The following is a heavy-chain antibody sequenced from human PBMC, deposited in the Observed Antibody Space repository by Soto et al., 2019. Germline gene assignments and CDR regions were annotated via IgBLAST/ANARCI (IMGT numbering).Heavy chain of an antibody. D-gene: IGHD6-13*01. V-gene: IGHV4-31*03. CDR3: ARAWTAAAGWANWFDR. CDR1: GGSISGEGYY. CDR2: IHYSGST. J-gene: IGHJ5*02. Sequence: QVQLQESGPGLVEPSHTLSLTCTVSGGSISGEGYYWSWIRQYSGRGMEWIGYIHYSGSTYYNPSLKSRVTIAVDTSQTQFFLKLNSMTAADTAVYYCARAWTAAAGWANWFDRWGQGTLVTVSS.